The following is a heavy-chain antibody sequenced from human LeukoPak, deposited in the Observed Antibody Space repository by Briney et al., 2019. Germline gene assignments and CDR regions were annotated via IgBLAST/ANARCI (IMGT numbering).Heavy chain of an antibody. D-gene: IGHD1-26*01. V-gene: IGHV1-46*01. J-gene: IGHJ5*02. Sequence: ATVKVCCKASGYTFTSYYMHWVRQAPGQGLEWMGIINPSGGSTGYAQKFQGRVTMTRDTSTSTVYMELSSLRSEDTAVYYCARDGGPYSGSPDGWFDPWGQGTLVTVSS. CDR1: GYTFTSYY. CDR2: INPSGGST. CDR3: ARDGGPYSGSPDGWFDP.